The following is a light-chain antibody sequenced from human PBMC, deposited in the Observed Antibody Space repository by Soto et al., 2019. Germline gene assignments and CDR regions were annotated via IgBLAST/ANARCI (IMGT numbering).Light chain of an antibody. CDR3: SSYTSSSRV. J-gene: IGLJ1*01. V-gene: IGLV2-14*01. Sequence: QSALTQPASVSGSPGQSITISCTGTGSDVGGYNYVSWYQQHPGKAPKVMIYDVSNRPSGVSNRFSGSKSGNTASLTISGLQAEDEADYYCSSYTSSSRVFGTGTKLTVL. CDR1: GSDVGGYNY. CDR2: DVS.